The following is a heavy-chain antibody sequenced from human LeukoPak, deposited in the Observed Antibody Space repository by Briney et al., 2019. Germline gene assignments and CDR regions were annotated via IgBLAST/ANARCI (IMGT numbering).Heavy chain of an antibody. CDR2: ISSSGSTI. D-gene: IGHD6-19*01. CDR1: GFTFSSYA. V-gene: IGHV3-48*04. CDR3: ARDQGQDSSGWFFFDY. J-gene: IGHJ4*02. Sequence: GGSLRLSCAASGFTFSSYAMSWVRQAPGKGLEWVSYISSSGSTIYYADSVKGRFTISRDNAKNSLYLQMNSLRAEDTAVYYCARDQGQDSSGWFFFDYWGQGTLVTVSS.